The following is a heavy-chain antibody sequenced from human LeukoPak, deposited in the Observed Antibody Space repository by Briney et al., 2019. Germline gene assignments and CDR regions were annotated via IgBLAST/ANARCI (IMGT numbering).Heavy chain of an antibody. CDR3: ARRGENCGGDCDPVYGMDV. D-gene: IGHD2-21*02. J-gene: IGHJ6*02. V-gene: IGHV1-69*04. Sequence: SVKVSCKASGGTFSSYAISWVRQAPGQGLEWMGRIIPILGIANYAQKFQGRVTITADKSTSTAYMELSSLRSEDTAVYYCARRGENCGGDCDPVYGMDVWGQGTTVTVSS. CDR1: GGTFSSYA. CDR2: IIPILGIA.